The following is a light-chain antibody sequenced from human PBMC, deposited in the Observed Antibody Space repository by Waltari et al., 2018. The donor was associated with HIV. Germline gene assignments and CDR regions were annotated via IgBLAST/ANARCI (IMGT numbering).Light chain of an antibody. J-gene: IGKJ4*01. CDR3: LQYNAWPPVT. Sequence: EIMMTQSPDALYVSPGERVSLSCRASQDVFRHVAWYQKKPGLPPRLVIFDTSFRATSVPARFSGSGAGTEYILTITSLQSEDFATYYCLQYNAWPPVTFGGGTKVDI. CDR2: DTS. V-gene: IGKV3-15*01. CDR1: QDVFRH.